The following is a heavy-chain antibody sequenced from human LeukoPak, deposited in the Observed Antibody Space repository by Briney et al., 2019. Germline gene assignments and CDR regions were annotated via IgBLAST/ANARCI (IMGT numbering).Heavy chain of an antibody. J-gene: IGHJ3*02. CDR3: ARQLGAYSYPFDI. Sequence: SETLSLTCTVSGGSISSSSYYWGWIRQPPGKGLEWIGSIYYSGSTLYNPSLTSRVTISVDTSKNQFSLRLNSVTAADTAVYYCARQLGAYSYPFDIWGQGTKVTVSS. CDR1: GGSISSSSYY. D-gene: IGHD3-16*01. CDR2: IYYSGST. V-gene: IGHV4-39*01.